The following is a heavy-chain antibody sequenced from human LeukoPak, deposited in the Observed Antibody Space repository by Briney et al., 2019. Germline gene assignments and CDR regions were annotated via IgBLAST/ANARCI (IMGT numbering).Heavy chain of an antibody. D-gene: IGHD3-16*01. V-gene: IGHV3-7*01. J-gene: IGHJ4*02. Sequence: GGSLRLSCAASAFTFSNYWMSWVRQAPGRGLEWVANINQDGSEKYYSDSVKGRFTISRDNAKNLLYLQMSSLRAEDTAVYYCAERGHWGQGTLVTVSS. CDR2: INQDGSEK. CDR3: AERGH. CDR1: AFTFSNYW.